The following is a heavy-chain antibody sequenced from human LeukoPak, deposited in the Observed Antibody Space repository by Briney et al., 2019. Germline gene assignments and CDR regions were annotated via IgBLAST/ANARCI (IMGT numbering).Heavy chain of an antibody. J-gene: IGHJ5*02. CDR2: INPNSGGT. V-gene: IGHV1-2*06. D-gene: IGHD3-10*01. CDR1: GYTFTGYF. CDR3: ARATYGSEFDP. Sequence: GASVKVSCKASGYTFTGYFMHWVRQAPGQGLEWMGRINPNSGGTNYAQKFQGRVTMTRDTSISTAYMELSSLTSDDTAVYYCARATYGSEFDPWGQGTLVTVSS.